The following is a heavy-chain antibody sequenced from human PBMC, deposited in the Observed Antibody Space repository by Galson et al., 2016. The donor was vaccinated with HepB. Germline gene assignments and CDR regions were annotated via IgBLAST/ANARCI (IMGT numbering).Heavy chain of an antibody. CDR1: GFTFNNYP. CDR2: MSGGRGST. D-gene: IGHD6-6*01. V-gene: IGHV3-23*01. J-gene: IGHJ4*02. Sequence: SLRLSCAASGFTFNNYPMSWVRQAPGKGLEWVSTMSGGRGSTYYADSVKGRFTVSKDNSKNTLYLQMDSLSAEDTAVYYCARARAEYSSSSLPFEYWGQGTLVTVSS. CDR3: ARARAEYSSSSLPFEY.